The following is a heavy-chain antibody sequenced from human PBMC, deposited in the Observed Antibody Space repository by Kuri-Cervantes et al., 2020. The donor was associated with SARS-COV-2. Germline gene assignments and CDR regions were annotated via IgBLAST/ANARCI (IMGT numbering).Heavy chain of an antibody. CDR3: ARDFNPLDY. CDR1: GFTFSTYS. V-gene: IGHV3-21*01. Sequence: GESLKISCAASGFTFSTYSMTWVRQAPGKGLEWVSSISSSSSQRYYVDSVKGRFTISRDNAKNSLYLQMNSLRAEDTAVYYCARDFNPLDYWGQGTLVTVSS. CDR2: ISSSSSQR. J-gene: IGHJ4*02.